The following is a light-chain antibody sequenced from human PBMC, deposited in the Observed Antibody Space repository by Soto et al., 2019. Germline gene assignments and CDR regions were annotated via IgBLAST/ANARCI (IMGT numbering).Light chain of an antibody. Sequence: QSALTQPASVSGSPGQSITISCTGTSSDVGGYNFVSWYQQYPGKAPKVMIYEVRNRPSGVSNRFSGSRSGNTASLTISGLQAEDEADYYCSSFTSRSTVVFGGGTKLTVL. CDR1: SSDVGGYNF. V-gene: IGLV2-14*01. CDR2: EVR. CDR3: SSFTSRSTVV. J-gene: IGLJ3*02.